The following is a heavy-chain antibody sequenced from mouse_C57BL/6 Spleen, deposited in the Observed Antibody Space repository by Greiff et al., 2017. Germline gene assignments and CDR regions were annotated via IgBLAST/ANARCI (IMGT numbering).Heavy chain of an antibody. D-gene: IGHD2-3*01. Sequence: QVQLKQPGAELVKPGASVKMSCKASGYTFTSYWITWVKPRTGQGLECIGEIYPGRGSTNYNEKFKSKATLTVDTSSSTAYMQLSSLTSEDSAVYYCASGDGYYSFPYWGQGTLVTVSA. CDR1: GYTFTSYW. CDR2: IYPGRGST. CDR3: ASGDGYYSFPY. V-gene: IGHV1-55*01. J-gene: IGHJ3*01.